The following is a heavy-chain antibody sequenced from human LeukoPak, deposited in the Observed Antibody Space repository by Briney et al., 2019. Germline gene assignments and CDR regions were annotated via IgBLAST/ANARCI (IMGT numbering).Heavy chain of an antibody. CDR2: INSDGSST. CDR3: AKDPIAVARQNDY. V-gene: IGHV3-74*01. CDR1: GFTFSSYW. D-gene: IGHD6-19*01. J-gene: IGHJ4*02. Sequence: GGSLRLSCAASGFTFSSYWMHWVRQAPGKGLVWVSRINSDGSSTSYADSVKGRFTISRDNAKNTLYLQMNSLRAEDTAVYYCAKDPIAVARQNDYWGQGTLVTVSS.